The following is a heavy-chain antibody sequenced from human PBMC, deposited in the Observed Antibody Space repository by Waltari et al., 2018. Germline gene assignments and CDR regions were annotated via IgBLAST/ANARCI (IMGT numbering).Heavy chain of an antibody. CDR2: ISGSGGST. D-gene: IGHD3-22*01. Sequence: EVQLVESGGGLVQPGGSLRLSCAASGFTFSSYAMSWVRQAPGKGLEWVSAISGSGGSTYYADSVKGRFTISRDNSKNTLYLQMNSLRAEDTAVYYCAKHEDYYDSSGYLYYFDYWGQGTLVTVSS. V-gene: IGHV3-23*04. CDR1: GFTFSSYA. CDR3: AKHEDYYDSSGYLYYFDY. J-gene: IGHJ4*02.